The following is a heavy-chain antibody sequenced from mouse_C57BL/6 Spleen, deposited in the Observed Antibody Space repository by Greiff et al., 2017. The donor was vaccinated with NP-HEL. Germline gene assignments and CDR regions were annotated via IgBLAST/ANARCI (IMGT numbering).Heavy chain of an antibody. Sequence: QVQLKQPGAELVKPGASVKLSCKASGYTFTSYWMHWVKQRPGQGLEWIGMIHPNRGSTNYNEKFKSKATLTVDKSSSPAYMQLSSLTSEDSAVYYCASSNYSGSSPDYWGQGTTLTVSS. CDR3: ASSNYSGSSPDY. D-gene: IGHD1-1*01. V-gene: IGHV1-64*01. CDR1: GYTFTSYW. J-gene: IGHJ2*01. CDR2: IHPNRGST.